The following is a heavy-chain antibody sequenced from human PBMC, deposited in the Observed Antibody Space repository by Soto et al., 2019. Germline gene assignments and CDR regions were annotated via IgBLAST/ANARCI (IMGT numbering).Heavy chain of an antibody. Sequence: EASVKVSCKASGYTCTSYGISWVRQAPGQGLEWMGWISGYNGNTNLAQKLQGRVTMTTDTPTSTAFMELRSLRSEDTAVYYCARDLGGWPDYWGQGTLVTVSS. CDR1: GYTCTSYG. D-gene: IGHD2-15*01. CDR2: ISGYNGNT. CDR3: ARDLGGWPDY. J-gene: IGHJ4*02. V-gene: IGHV1-18*01.